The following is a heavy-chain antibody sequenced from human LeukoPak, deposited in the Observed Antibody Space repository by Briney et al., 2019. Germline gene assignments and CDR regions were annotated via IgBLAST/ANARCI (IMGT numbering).Heavy chain of an antibody. CDR2: IWYDGSNK. CDR1: GFTFSSYG. CDR3: ARGDYYDSSGYYFPDAFDI. Sequence: PGGSLRLSCAASGFTFSSYGMHRVRQAPGKGLEWVAVIWYDGSNKYYVDSVQGRFTISRGNSKDTLYLQMSSLRAEDTAVYYCARGDYYDSSGYYFPDAFDIWGQGTMVTVSS. V-gene: IGHV3-33*01. D-gene: IGHD3-22*01. J-gene: IGHJ3*02.